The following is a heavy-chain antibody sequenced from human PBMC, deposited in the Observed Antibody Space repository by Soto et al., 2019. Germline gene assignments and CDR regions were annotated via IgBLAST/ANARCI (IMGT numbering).Heavy chain of an antibody. Sequence: QVQLVQSGAEVKKPGSSVKVSCKASGGTFSSYTISWVRQAPGQGLEWMGRIIPILGIANYAQKFQGRVTITEEKSTSTAYRELSSLRSEDKAVYYCASREQWLAHDYWGQGTLVTVSS. D-gene: IGHD6-19*01. CDR2: IIPILGIA. J-gene: IGHJ4*02. V-gene: IGHV1-69*02. CDR3: ASREQWLAHDY. CDR1: GGTFSSYT.